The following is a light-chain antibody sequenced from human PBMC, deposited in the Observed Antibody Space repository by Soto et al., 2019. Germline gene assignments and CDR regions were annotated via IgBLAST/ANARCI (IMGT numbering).Light chain of an antibody. CDR2: DAS. J-gene: IGKJ4*01. CDR3: QQYDNLPLT. CDR1: QDINNS. Sequence: DIQMTHSPSSLSASVGDRVTITCQASQDINNSLNWFQQKPGKAPKLLIYDASNLETGVPSRFSGSGSGTDFSFTISSLQPEDIATYYCQQYDNLPLTFGGGTKVEI. V-gene: IGKV1-33*01.